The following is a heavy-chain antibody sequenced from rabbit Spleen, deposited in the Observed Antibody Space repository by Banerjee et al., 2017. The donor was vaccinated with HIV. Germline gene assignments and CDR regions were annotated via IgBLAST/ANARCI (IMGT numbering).Heavy chain of an antibody. CDR1: GFSFSGSYY. J-gene: IGHJ4*01. Sequence: QEQLEESGGDLVKPGASLTLTCTASGFSFSGSYYMCWVRQAPGKGLEWIGYIDPVFGITYYANWVNGRFSISRENAQNTVFLQMTSLTAADTATYFCVRDGDGTSVFWYFNLWGQGTLVTVS. D-gene: IGHD8-1*01. CDR3: VRDGDGTSVFWYFNL. V-gene: IGHV1S45*01. CDR2: IDPVFGIT.